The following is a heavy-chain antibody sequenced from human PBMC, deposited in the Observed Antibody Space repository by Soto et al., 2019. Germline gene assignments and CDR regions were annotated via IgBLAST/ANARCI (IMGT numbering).Heavy chain of an antibody. Sequence: QVQLQESGPGLVKPSQTLSLTCVVSGASISSGGYYWSWIRQHPGKGLEWIGYVYYSGSTYYNPSRKSRFTISVDTSKNQFSLRLSSVTAADTAVYYCAREKGAMADFWGQGILVTVSP. CDR2: VYYSGST. J-gene: IGHJ4*02. D-gene: IGHD5-18*01. CDR3: AREKGAMADF. V-gene: IGHV4-31*11. CDR1: GASISSGGYY.